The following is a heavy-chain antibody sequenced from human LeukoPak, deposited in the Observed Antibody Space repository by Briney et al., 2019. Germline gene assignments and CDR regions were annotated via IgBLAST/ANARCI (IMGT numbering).Heavy chain of an antibody. V-gene: IGHV4-30-4*02. CDR2: IYYSGST. CDR3: ARVPGLVRGGYYYYYYMDV. J-gene: IGHJ6*03. D-gene: IGHD3-10*01. CDR1: GGSISSGDYY. Sequence: PSETLSLTCTVSGGSISSGDYYWSWIRQPPGKGLEWIGYIYYSGSTYYNPSLKSRVTISVDTSKNQFSLKLSSVTAADTAVYYCARVPGLVRGGYYYYYYMDVWGKGTTVTVSS.